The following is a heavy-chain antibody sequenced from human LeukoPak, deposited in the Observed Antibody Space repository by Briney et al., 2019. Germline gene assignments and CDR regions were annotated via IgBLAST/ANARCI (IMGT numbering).Heavy chain of an antibody. J-gene: IGHJ5*02. CDR3: ARHDSSSYYWFDP. CDR1: GGSFSGYY. CDR2: INHSGST. D-gene: IGHD6-13*01. Sequence: SETLSLTCAVYGGSFSGYYWGWIRQPPGKGLEWIGEINHSGSTNYNPSLKSRVTISVDTSKNQFSLKLSSVTAADTAVYYCARHDSSSYYWFDPWGQGTLVTVSS. V-gene: IGHV4-34*01.